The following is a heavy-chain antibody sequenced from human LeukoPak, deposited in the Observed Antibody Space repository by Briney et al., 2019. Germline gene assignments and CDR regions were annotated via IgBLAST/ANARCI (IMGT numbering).Heavy chain of an antibody. D-gene: IGHD4-11*01. J-gene: IGHJ4*02. V-gene: IGHV3-30-3*01. Sequence: GGSLRLTCAASGFTFSSYAMHWVRQAPGKGLEWVVVISYDGSNKYYADSVKGRFTISRDNSKNTLYLQMNSLKTEDTAVYYCTTWVTVTSFDYWGQGTLVTVSS. CDR2: ISYDGSNK. CDR1: GFTFSSYA. CDR3: TTWVTVTSFDY.